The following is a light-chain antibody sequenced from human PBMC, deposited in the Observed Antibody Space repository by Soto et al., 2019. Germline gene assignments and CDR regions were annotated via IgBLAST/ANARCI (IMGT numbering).Light chain of an antibody. Sequence: EIVMTQSPATLSVSPGGRATLSCRASQSVSSNLAWYQQKPGQAPRLLIYGASTRATGIPARFSGSGSGTEFTLTISSLQSEDFAVYYCQQYNNWPPGVTFGPGTKVDIK. J-gene: IGKJ3*01. CDR2: GAS. CDR1: QSVSSN. V-gene: IGKV3-15*01. CDR3: QQYNNWPPGVT.